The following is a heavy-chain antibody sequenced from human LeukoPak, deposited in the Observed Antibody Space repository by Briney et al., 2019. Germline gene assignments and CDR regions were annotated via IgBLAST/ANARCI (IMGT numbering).Heavy chain of an antibody. CDR3: ARSVAYHYDSGSYYAFDY. J-gene: IGHJ4*02. CDR2: IYHSGST. V-gene: IGHV4-4*02. Sequence: SETLSLTCAVSGGSISSSNWWSWVRQPPGKGLEWIGEIYHSGSTNYNPSLKSRVTISVDKSKNQFSLKVRSVTAADTAVYYCARSVAYHYDSGSYYAFDYWGQGTLVTVSS. D-gene: IGHD3-10*01. CDR1: GGSISSSNW.